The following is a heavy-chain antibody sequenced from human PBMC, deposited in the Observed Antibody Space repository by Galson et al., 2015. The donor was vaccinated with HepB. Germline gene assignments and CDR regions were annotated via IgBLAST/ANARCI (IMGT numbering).Heavy chain of an antibody. CDR1: GVSISSSSYY. Sequence: SETLSLTCIVSGVSISSSSYYWAWIRQPPGKGLEWVGSVYYSGSTYYNPSLKSRVTISADTFKNQFSLKLSSVTAADTAVYYCFSGGRCESSNNWWGQGTLVTVSS. CDR3: FSGGRCESSNNW. CDR2: VYYSGST. J-gene: IGHJ4*02. D-gene: IGHD1-1*01. V-gene: IGHV4-39*01.